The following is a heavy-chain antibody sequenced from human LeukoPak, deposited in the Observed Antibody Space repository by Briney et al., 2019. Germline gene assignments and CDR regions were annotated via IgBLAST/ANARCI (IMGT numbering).Heavy chain of an antibody. D-gene: IGHD2-8*01. CDR3: AKDRGHCTNGVCHNYYYMDV. Sequence: GGSLRLSCAASGFAFSSYAMRWVRQAPGKGLEWVSSISGSGDRRDSADSVKGRFTISRDNSKDTLYLEMYSLRAEDTAVYYCAKDRGHCTNGVCHNYYYMDVWGKGTTVTVSS. J-gene: IGHJ6*03. V-gene: IGHV3-23*01. CDR1: GFAFSSYA. CDR2: ISGSGDRR.